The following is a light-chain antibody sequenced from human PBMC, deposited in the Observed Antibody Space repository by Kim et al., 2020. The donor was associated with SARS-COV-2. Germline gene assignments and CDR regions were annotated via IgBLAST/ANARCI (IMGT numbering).Light chain of an antibody. J-gene: IGKJ2*01. CDR2: ESS. Sequence: DIHMTQSPSSLSASVGDTVTITCQASQQIMNFLNWYQQKPGTPPKLLIYESSNLATGVPSRFSGRGSGTDFTFTINSLQPEDFATYYCQQYDNLPRTFGQGTKLEI. V-gene: IGKV1-33*01. CDR1: QQIMNF. CDR3: QQYDNLPRT.